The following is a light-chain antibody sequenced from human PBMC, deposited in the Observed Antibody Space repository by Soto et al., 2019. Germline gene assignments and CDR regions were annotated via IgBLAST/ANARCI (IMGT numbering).Light chain of an antibody. CDR1: QSISSY. CDR3: QQSYSTPQT. CDR2: AAS. V-gene: IGKV1-39*01. J-gene: IGKJ5*01. Sequence: DIQMTQSPSSLSASVGDRVTITCRASQSISSYLNWYQQKPGKAPKLLIYAASSLQSGVPSRFSGSGSGTDFTLTISSLQPEDFATYYCQQSYSTPQTFGQGRRLRL.